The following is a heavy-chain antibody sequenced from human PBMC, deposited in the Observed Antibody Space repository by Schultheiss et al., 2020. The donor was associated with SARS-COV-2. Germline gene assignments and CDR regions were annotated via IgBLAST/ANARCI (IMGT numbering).Heavy chain of an antibody. J-gene: IGHJ4*02. V-gene: IGHV2-70*01. CDR3: ARMGGYSYGYAFDY. CDR1: GFSLSTSGVG. Sequence: SGPTLVKPTETLTLTCTFSGFSLSTSGVGVGWIRQHPGKALEWLALIDWDDDKYYSTSLKTRLTISKDTSKNQVVLTMTNMDPVDTATYYCARMGGYSYGYAFDYWGQGTLVTVSS. CDR2: IDWDDDK. D-gene: IGHD5-18*01.